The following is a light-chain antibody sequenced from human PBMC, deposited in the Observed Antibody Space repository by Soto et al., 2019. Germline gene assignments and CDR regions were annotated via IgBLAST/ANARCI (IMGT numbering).Light chain of an antibody. V-gene: IGKV1-5*01. CDR1: QSVSGW. CDR2: DAS. Sequence: DIQMAQAPSTLSASVGDTVTVTCRASQSVSGWLAWYQQKPGEAPKLLIYDASALPRGVPSRFSGSGSGTKFTLTIASLQPDDFATYYCQKYETFSGKFGPGTKVDIK. CDR3: QKYETFSGK. J-gene: IGKJ1*01.